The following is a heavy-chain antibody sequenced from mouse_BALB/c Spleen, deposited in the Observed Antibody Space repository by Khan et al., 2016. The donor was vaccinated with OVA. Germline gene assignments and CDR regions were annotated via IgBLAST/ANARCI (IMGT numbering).Heavy chain of an antibody. V-gene: IGHV3-2*02. Sequence: EVKLLESGPGLVKPSQSLSLTCTVTGYSITSGYAWNWIRQFPGNKLEWMGYISYSGSTSYNPSLRSRISITRDTSKKQFFLQLNSVTTEDTATYYCARKNYYGYAMDYRGQGTSVTVSA. CDR2: ISYSGST. J-gene: IGHJ4*01. D-gene: IGHD1-1*01. CDR1: GYSITSGYA. CDR3: ARKNYYGYAMDY.